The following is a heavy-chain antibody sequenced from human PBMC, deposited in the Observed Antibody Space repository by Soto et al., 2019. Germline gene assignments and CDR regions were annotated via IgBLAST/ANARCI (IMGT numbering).Heavy chain of an antibody. CDR3: AIEIGFSTGWHFDY. Sequence: QVQLVESGGGVVQPGRSLRLSCAASGFTFNSYGMHWVRQAPGKGLEWLAVISYDGSKKYYADSVKGRFTISRDNSMNTLYLQMNSLRAEDTAVHFCAIEIGFSTGWHFDYWGQGTLVTVSS. CDR2: ISYDGSKK. J-gene: IGHJ4*02. V-gene: IGHV3-30*03. D-gene: IGHD6-19*01. CDR1: GFTFNSYG.